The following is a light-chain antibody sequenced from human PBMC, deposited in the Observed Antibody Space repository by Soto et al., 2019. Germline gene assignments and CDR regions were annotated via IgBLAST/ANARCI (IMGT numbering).Light chain of an antibody. J-gene: IGKJ1*01. CDR3: QQYGSAPRT. CDR1: QSVRDNY. Sequence: EIVLTQSPGTLSLSPGERGTLSCRASQSVRDNYFAWYQQKPGQAPSLLIYDTSRRATGVPDRFTGSGSGTDFALTISRVEAEDFAMYFCQQYGSAPRTFGQGTKVEIK. V-gene: IGKV3-20*01. CDR2: DTS.